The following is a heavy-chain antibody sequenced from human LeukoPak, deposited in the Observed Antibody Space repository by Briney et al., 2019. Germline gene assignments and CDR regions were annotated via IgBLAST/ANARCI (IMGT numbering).Heavy chain of an antibody. V-gene: IGHV1-8*01. CDR1: GYTFTTYD. J-gene: IGHJ4*02. CDR2: MNPNSGNT. D-gene: IGHD3-10*01. CDR3: ARRIRGAPTDY. Sequence: ASVKVSCKASGYTFTTYDLNWVRQATGQGLEWMGWMNPNSGNTGYAQKFQGRVTMTRNITITTAYMELSNLTSEDTAVYYCARRIRGAPTDYWGQGTLVTVSS.